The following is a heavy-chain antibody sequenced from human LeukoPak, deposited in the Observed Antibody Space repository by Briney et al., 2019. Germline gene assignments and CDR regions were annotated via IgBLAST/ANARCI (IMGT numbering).Heavy chain of an antibody. CDR3: AKVNYYDATGFFDY. CDR2: ISGSGGRT. Sequence: GGSLRLSCAASGLTFSSYAVSWVRQAPGKGLEWVSAISGSGGRTDYADSVKGRFTISRDNSKNTLYLQMNSLRAEDTAVYYCAKVNYYDATGFFDYWGQGTLVTVSS. D-gene: IGHD3-22*01. J-gene: IGHJ4*02. CDR1: GLTFSSYA. V-gene: IGHV3-23*01.